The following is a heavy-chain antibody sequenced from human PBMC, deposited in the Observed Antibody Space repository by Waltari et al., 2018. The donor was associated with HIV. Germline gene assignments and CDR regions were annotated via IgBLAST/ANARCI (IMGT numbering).Heavy chain of an antibody. CDR1: GFAFKNYW. CDR3: TTGSSGAEDY. V-gene: IGHV3-15*01. J-gene: IGHJ4*02. CDR2: IKSKQSGGTV. D-gene: IGHD3-22*01. Sequence: EVQLVESGGGVVKPGESLRVSCAASGFAFKNYWRSWFRQTPEKGLEWVGRIKSKQSGGTVDYAAPVKGRFTISRDDSKNMMYLQMDSLESEDTAVYYCTTGSSGAEDYWGQGTLVTVSS.